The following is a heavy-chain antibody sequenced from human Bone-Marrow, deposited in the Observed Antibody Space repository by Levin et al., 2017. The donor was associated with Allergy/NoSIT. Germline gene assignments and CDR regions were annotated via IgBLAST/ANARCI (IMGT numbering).Heavy chain of an antibody. D-gene: IGHD6-13*01. Sequence: PSETLSLTCTVSGDSISNYHWSWIRQPPGKGLEWVGYIYYSGSTQYNPSLKSRLTISIDTSKTQFSLKLRSVTAADTAVYYCARLIAETSRVDYFDYWGQGTLVTVSS. J-gene: IGHJ4*02. CDR1: GDSISNYH. CDR3: ARLIAETSRVDYFDY. CDR2: IYYSGST. V-gene: IGHV4-59*08.